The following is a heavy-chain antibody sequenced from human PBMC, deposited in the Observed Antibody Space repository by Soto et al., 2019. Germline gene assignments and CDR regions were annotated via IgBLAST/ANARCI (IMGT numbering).Heavy chain of an antibody. CDR3: AKGLDRIVATPGADY. V-gene: IGHV3-23*01. Sequence: PGGSLRLSCAASGFTFSSYAMSWVRQAPGKGLEWVSAISGSGGSTYYADSVKGRFTISRDNSKNTLYLQMNSLRAEDTAVYYCAKGLDRIVATPGADYWGQGTLVTVSS. CDR2: ISGSGGST. CDR1: GFTFSSYA. J-gene: IGHJ4*02. D-gene: IGHD5-12*01.